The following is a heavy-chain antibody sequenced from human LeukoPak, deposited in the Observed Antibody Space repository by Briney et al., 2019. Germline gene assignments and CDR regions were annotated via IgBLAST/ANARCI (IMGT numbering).Heavy chain of an antibody. J-gene: IGHJ5*02. CDR2: ISWNSGSI. Sequence: GGSLRLSCAASGFTFDDYAMHWVRQAPGKGLEWVSGISWNSGSIGYADSVKGRFTISRDNAKNSLYLQMNSLRAEDTALYCCAKGEQLVTWGQGTLVTVSS. V-gene: IGHV3-9*01. CDR3: AKGEQLVT. D-gene: IGHD6-6*01. CDR1: GFTFDDYA.